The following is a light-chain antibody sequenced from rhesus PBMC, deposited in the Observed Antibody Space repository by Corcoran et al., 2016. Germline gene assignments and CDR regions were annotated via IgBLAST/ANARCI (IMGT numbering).Light chain of an antibody. V-gene: IGKV1-22*01. Sequence: DIQMTQSPSSLSASVGDRVTLTCRASENVNNYLNWYQQKPGKAPKLLIYKASSLQSGVPSRFRGSGSGTDFTLTISSLQPEDFATYYCLQYSSSPLTFGGGTKVEIK. J-gene: IGKJ4*01. CDR1: ENVNNY. CDR2: KAS. CDR3: LQYSSSPLT.